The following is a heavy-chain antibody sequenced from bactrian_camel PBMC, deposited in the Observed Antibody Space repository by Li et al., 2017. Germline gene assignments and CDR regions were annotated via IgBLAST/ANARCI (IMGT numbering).Heavy chain of an antibody. Sequence: VQLVESGGGLAQPGGSLRLSCAASGFTFSNYAMSWVRQAPGKGLEWVSGINSDGTNAYYRDSLKGRFTISRDNAKNTVHLQMNSLKPEDTAEYFCAAGEQDDGNWY. CDR2: INSDGTNA. CDR1: GFTFSNYA. D-gene: IGHD6*01. V-gene: IGHV3S40*01.